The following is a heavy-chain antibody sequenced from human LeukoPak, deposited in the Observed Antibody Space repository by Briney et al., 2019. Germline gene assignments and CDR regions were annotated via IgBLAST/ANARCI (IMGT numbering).Heavy chain of an antibody. Sequence: GASVKVSCKASGYTFTIYGISWVRQAPGQGLEWMGWITAYNGNTNYAQKLQGRVTMTTDTSTSTAYMELRSLRSDDTAVYYCARATDYYDSCGYPFDPWGQGTLVTVSS. CDR3: ARATDYYDSCGYPFDP. CDR2: ITAYNGNT. J-gene: IGHJ5*02. CDR1: GYTFTIYG. V-gene: IGHV1-18*01. D-gene: IGHD3-22*01.